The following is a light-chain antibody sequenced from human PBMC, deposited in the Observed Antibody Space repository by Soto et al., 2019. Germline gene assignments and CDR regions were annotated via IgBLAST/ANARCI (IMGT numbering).Light chain of an antibody. V-gene: IGKV1-39*01. Sequence: DIQTTQSPSSLSASVGDRVTITCRASQSITNYLNWYQQKPGKAPKLLIYAASNLQSGVPSRFSGSGSGTYFTLTISSLQPEDFATYYCQESYSTPPMYTFGQGTELEIK. J-gene: IGKJ2*01. CDR2: AAS. CDR3: QESYSTPPMYT. CDR1: QSITNY.